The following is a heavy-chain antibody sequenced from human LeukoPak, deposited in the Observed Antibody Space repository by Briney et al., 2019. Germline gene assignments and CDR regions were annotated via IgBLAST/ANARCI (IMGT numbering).Heavy chain of an antibody. CDR1: GGSISSYY. J-gene: IGHJ4*02. Sequence: KPSETLSLTCTVSGGSISSYYWSWIRQPPGKGLEWIGYIYYSGSTNYNPSLKSRVTISVDTSKNQFSLKLSSVTAADTAVYYCARVGDSGWPNWGQGTLVTVSS. CDR3: ARVGDSGWPN. CDR2: IYYSGST. D-gene: IGHD6-19*01. V-gene: IGHV4-59*01.